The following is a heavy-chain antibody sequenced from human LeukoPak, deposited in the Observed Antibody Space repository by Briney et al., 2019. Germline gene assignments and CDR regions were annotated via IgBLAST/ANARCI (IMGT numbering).Heavy chain of an antibody. V-gene: IGHV4-30-2*01. J-gene: IGHJ4*02. CDR3: ARDRPGGSSLDY. Sequence: SETLSLTFTVSGGSISSGGYYWSWIRQPPGKGLEWIGYIYHSGSTYYNPSLKSRVTISVDRSKNQFSLKLSSVTAADTAVYYCARDRPGGSSLDYWGQGTLVTVSS. D-gene: IGHD6-13*01. CDR1: GGSISSGGYY. CDR2: IYHSGST.